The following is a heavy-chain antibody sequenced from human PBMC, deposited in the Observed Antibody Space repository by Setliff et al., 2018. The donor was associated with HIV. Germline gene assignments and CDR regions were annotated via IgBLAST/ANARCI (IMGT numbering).Heavy chain of an antibody. Sequence: ASVKVSCKASGYDFSSYSMMWVRQTPGQGLEWLGWISGLTGEVRLAKEFQGRVTLTTSAHTAYMELKSLRSEDRGVYYCARGGLGFLDWCLPDSWGQGTLVTVSS. J-gene: IGHJ4*02. V-gene: IGHV1-18*04. D-gene: IGHD2-21*02. CDR1: GYDFSSYS. CDR3: ARGGLGFLDWCLPDS. CDR2: ISGLTGEV.